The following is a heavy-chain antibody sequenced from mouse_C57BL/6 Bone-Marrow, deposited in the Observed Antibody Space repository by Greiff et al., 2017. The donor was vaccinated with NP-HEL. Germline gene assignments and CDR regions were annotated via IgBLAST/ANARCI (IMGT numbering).Heavy chain of an antibody. V-gene: IGHV5-6*02. J-gene: IGHJ2*01. D-gene: IGHD1-1*01. CDR2: ISSGGSYT. Sequence: DVKLVESGGDLVKPGGSLKLSCAASGFTFSSYGMSWVRQTPDKRLEWVATISSGGSYTYYPDSVKGRFTISRDNAKNTLYLQMSSLKSEDTAMYYCARQTDYGSSYGYWGQGTTLTVSS. CDR3: ARQTDYGSSYGY. CDR1: GFTFSSYG.